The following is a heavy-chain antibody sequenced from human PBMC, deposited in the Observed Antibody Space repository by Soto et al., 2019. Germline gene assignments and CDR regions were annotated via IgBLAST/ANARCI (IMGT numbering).Heavy chain of an antibody. CDR1: GFTFSSYS. Sequence: PGGSLRLSCAASGFTFSSYSMNWVRQAPGKGLEWVSSISSSSSYIYYADSVKGRFTISRDNAKNSLYLQMNSLRAEDTAVYYCARDGTTVGPDYYYYYYMDVWGKGTTVTVSS. V-gene: IGHV3-21*01. CDR3: ARDGTTVGPDYYYYYYMDV. J-gene: IGHJ6*03. CDR2: ISSSSSYI. D-gene: IGHD4-4*01.